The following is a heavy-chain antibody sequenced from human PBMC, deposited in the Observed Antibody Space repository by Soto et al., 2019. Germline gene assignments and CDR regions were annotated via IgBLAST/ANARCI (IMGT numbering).Heavy chain of an antibody. CDR1: GNSVSTNTAT. D-gene: IGHD2-8*01. Sequence: SHTLSLTCAISGNSVSTNTATLDFIKKSPSRGLEWLGRTYYRSKWYNDYAVSVKSRITINPDTSNNQLSLQLNSVTPDDTAVYYCARLIGNSWLDSWGQGTLVTVPS. V-gene: IGHV6-1*01. CDR2: TYYRSKWYN. J-gene: IGHJ5*01. CDR3: ARLIGNSWLDS.